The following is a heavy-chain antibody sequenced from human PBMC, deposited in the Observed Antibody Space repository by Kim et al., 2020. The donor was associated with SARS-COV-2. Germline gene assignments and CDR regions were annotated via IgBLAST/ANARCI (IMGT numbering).Heavy chain of an antibody. CDR2: IIPIFGTA. CDR3: ARDTRLIAVAGTLDY. D-gene: IGHD6-19*01. J-gene: IGHJ4*02. Sequence: SVKVSCKASGGTFSSYAISWVRQAPGQGLEWMGGIIPIFGTANYAQKFQGRVTITADESTSTAYMELSSLRSEDTAVYYCARDTRLIAVAGTLDYWGQGTLVTVSS. CDR1: GGTFSSYA. V-gene: IGHV1-69*13.